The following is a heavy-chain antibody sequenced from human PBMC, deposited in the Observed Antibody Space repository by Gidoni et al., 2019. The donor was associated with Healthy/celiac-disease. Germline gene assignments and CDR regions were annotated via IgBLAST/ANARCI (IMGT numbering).Heavy chain of an antibody. Sequence: AVYGGSFSGYYWSWIRQPQGKGLEWIGEINHSGGTNYNPSLKSRVTISVDTSKNQFSLKLSSVTAADTAVYYCAREDRAARWSIHYYYYYYMDVWGKGTTVTVSS. V-gene: IGHV4-34*01. CDR2: INHSGGT. CDR1: GGSFSGYY. D-gene: IGHD6-6*01. J-gene: IGHJ6*03. CDR3: AREDRAARWSIHYYYYYYMDV.